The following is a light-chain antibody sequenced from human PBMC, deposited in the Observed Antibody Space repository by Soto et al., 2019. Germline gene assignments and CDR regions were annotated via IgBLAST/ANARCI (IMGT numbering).Light chain of an antibody. J-gene: IGKJ2*01. CDR1: QSVSSY. CDR3: QQRSNWPRT. CDR2: DAS. Sequence: EIVLTQSPDTLSLSPGERATLSCRASQSVSSYLAWYQQKPGQAPRLLIYDASNRATGIPARFSGSGSGTDFTLAISSLEPEDLAVYYCQQRSNWPRTFGQGTKLEIK. V-gene: IGKV3-11*01.